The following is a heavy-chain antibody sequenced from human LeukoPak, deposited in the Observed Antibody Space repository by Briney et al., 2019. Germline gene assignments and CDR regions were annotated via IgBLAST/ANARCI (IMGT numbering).Heavy chain of an antibody. J-gene: IGHJ4*02. CDR1: GFRFSDYS. CDR3: GREIQAPGKTLEY. V-gene: IGHV3-21*01. CDR2: INSRSNDI. Sequence: GGSLRLSCVASGFRFSDYSMNWLRQAPGKGLEGVSSINSRSNDIYYADSVKGRFTISRDNAKNTLYLQMNSLRGEDTAVYYCGREIQAPGKTLEYWGQGTLVTVSS.